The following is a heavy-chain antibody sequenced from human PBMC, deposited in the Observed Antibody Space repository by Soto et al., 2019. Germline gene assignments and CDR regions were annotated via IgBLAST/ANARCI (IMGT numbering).Heavy chain of an antibody. J-gene: IGHJ4*02. CDR2: IHYLGST. CDR3: ARDGYDGSGSPYPAY. CDR1: GGSMVEYF. V-gene: IGHV4-59*01. Sequence: SETLSLTCSVSGGSMVEYFCICIGHSPGKGLEWIGYIHYLGSTDYNPSLKSRVTISVDTSKRQFSLRLTSVTAADTAVYYCARDGYDGSGSPYPAYWGPGTQVTSPQ. D-gene: IGHD3-10*01.